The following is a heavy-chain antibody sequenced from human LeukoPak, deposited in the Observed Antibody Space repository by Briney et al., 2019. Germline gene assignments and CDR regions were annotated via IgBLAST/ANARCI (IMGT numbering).Heavy chain of an antibody. D-gene: IGHD6-13*01. CDR1: GYSISSGYY. J-gene: IGHJ2*01. V-gene: IGHV4-38-2*02. CDR3: ARVYYSSSYDYWYFDL. Sequence: KPSETLSLTCTVSGYSISSGYYWGWIRQPPGKGLEWIGSIYHSGSTYYNPSLKSRVTISVDTSKNQFSLKLGSVTAADTAVYYCARVYYSSSYDYWYFDLWGRGTLVTVSS. CDR2: IYHSGST.